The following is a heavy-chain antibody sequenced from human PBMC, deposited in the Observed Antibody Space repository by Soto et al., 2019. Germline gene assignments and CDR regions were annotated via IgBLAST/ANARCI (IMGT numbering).Heavy chain of an antibody. CDR1: GYTFTGYY. CDR2: INPNSGGT. V-gene: IGHV1-2*04. J-gene: IGHJ6*02. Sequence: ASVKVSCKASGYTFTGYYMHWVRQAPGQGLEWMGWINPNSGGTNYAQKFQGWVTMTRDTSISTAYMELGRLRSDDTAVYYCATVSSTSYYYYGMDVWGQGTTVTVSS. CDR3: ATVSSTSYYYYGMDV. D-gene: IGHD2-2*01.